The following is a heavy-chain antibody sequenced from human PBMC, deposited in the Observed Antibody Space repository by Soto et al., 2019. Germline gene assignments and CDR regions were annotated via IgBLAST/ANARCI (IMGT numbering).Heavy chain of an antibody. V-gene: IGHV3-30-3*01. CDR1: GFTFSSYA. CDR3: ARVVYYDSGSYMFRYNWFGP. Sequence: GGSLRLSCAASGFTFSSYAMHWVRQAPGKGLEWVAVISYDGSNKYYADSVKGRFTISRDNSKNTLYLQMNSLRAEDTAVYYCARVVYYDSGSYMFRYNWFGPWGPGTLVTSPQ. D-gene: IGHD3-10*01. J-gene: IGHJ5*02. CDR2: ISYDGSNK.